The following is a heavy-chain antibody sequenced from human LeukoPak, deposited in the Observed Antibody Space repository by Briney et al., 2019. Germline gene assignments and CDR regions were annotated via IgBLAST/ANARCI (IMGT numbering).Heavy chain of an antibody. J-gene: IGHJ5*02. CDR2: IYYSGST. Sequence: PSETLSLTCTVSGGSISSHYWSWIRQPPGKGLEWIGYIYYSGSTNYNPSLKSRVTISVDTSKNQFSLKLSSVTAADTAVYYCARDSDYTIFDPWGQGTLVTVSS. V-gene: IGHV4-59*11. CDR1: GGSISSHY. CDR3: ARDSDYTIFDP. D-gene: IGHD4-11*01.